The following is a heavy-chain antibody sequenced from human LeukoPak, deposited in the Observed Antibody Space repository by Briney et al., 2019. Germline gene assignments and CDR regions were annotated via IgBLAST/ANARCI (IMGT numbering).Heavy chain of an antibody. CDR2: ISYDGSNK. J-gene: IGHJ4*02. CDR1: GFTFSNYG. V-gene: IGHV3-30*18. Sequence: GRSLRLSCAASGFTFSNYGIHWVRQAPGKGLEWVAVISYDGSNKYYADSVKGRFTLSRDNSKNTLYPQMNSLRAEDTAVYYCAKALTMVRGIIVDYFDQWGQGTLVTVSS. CDR3: AKALTMVRGIIVDYFDQ. D-gene: IGHD3-10*01.